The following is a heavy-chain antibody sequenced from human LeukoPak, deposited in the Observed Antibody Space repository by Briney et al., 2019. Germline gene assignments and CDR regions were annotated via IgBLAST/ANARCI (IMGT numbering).Heavy chain of an antibody. CDR2: ISYDGSNK. J-gene: IGHJ6*03. CDR1: GFTFNAYS. D-gene: IGHD3-22*01. CDR3: AKYYYDSSGHAPDYYYYYMDV. V-gene: IGHV3-30*18. Sequence: PGRSLRLSCAASGFTFNAYSMHWVRQAPGKGLEWVAVISYDGSNKYYADSVKGRFTISRDNSKNTLYLQVNSLRAEDTAVYYCAKYYYDSSGHAPDYYYYYMDVWGKGTTVTVSS.